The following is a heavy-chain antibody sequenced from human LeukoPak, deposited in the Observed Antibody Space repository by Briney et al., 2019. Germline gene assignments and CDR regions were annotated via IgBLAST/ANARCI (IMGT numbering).Heavy chain of an antibody. Sequence: SQTLSLACAISGDSVSSNSAAWNWIRQSPSRGLEWLGRTYYRSKWYNDYAVSVKSRITINPDTSKNQFSLQLNSVTPEDTAVYYCASSTDYDFIGGLWAQGTLVTVSS. CDR2: TYYRSKWYN. D-gene: IGHD3-3*01. J-gene: IGHJ4*02. CDR3: ASSTDYDFIGGL. V-gene: IGHV6-1*01. CDR1: GDSVSSNSAA.